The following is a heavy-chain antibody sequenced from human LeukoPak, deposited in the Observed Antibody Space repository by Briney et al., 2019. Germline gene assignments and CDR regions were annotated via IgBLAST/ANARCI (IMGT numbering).Heavy chain of an antibody. J-gene: IGHJ4*02. CDR2: IWYDGSNK. CDR3: ARGVPGPEY. Sequence: GGSLRLSCAASGFTFSSYGMHWVRQAPGKGLEWVAVIWYDGSNKYYADSVKGRFTISRDNAKNTLYLQMNSLRADDTAVYYCARGVPGPEYWGQGTLVTVSS. D-gene: IGHD3-10*02. CDR1: GFTFSSYG. V-gene: IGHV3-33*01.